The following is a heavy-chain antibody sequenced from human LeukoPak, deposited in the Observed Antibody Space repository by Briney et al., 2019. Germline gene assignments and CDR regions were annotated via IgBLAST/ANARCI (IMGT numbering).Heavy chain of an antibody. J-gene: IGHJ2*01. CDR1: GSTFSSYA. CDR3: ARDHGYGGAWYFDL. CDR2: ISSNGGST. Sequence: PGGSLRLSCAASGSTFSSYAMHWVRQAPGKGLEYVSAISSNGGSTYYANSVKGRFTISRDNSKNTLYLQMGSLRAEDMAVYYCARDHGYGGAWYFDLWGRGTLVTVSS. D-gene: IGHD4-23*01. V-gene: IGHV3-64*01.